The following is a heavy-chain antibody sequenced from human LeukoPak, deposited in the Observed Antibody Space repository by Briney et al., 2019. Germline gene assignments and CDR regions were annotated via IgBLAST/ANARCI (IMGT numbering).Heavy chain of an antibody. CDR2: IYPADSDT. Sequence: GESLKISCQASGYIFTSNWIGWVRQMPGKGLESMGLIYPADSDTTYSPSFQGQVTISADKSISTVYLQWSSLKASDTAMYYCARGYYDNDYWGQGTLVTVSS. CDR3: ARGYYDNDY. D-gene: IGHD3-22*01. CDR1: GYIFTSNW. V-gene: IGHV5-51*01. J-gene: IGHJ4*02.